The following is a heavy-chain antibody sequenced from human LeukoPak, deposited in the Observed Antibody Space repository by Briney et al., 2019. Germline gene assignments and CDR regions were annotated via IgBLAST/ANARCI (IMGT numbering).Heavy chain of an antibody. D-gene: IGHD3-10*01. CDR3: AKYDSGRGALDY. Sequence: SETLSLTCTVSGGSISSSTYYWGWIHQPPGKGLEWIGNIYYSGSTYYNPSLKSRVTISVDTSKNHFSLKLSSVTAADTAVYYCAKYDSGRGALDYWGQGTLVTVSS. CDR2: IYYSGST. V-gene: IGHV4-39*01. J-gene: IGHJ4*02. CDR1: GGSISSSTYY.